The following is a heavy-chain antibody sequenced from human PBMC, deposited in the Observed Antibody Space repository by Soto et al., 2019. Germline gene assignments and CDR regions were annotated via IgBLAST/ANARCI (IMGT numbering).Heavy chain of an antibody. CDR3: AKVGTGDHYTHYFDY. D-gene: IGHD7-27*01. CDR2: ISGSGGST. Sequence: GGSLRLSCAASGFTFSSYAMSWVRQAPGKGLEWVSAISGSGGSTYYADSVKGRFTISRDNSKNTLYLQMNSLRAEDTAVYYCAKVGTGDHYTHYFDYWGQGTLVTVSS. V-gene: IGHV3-23*01. CDR1: GFTFSSYA. J-gene: IGHJ4*02.